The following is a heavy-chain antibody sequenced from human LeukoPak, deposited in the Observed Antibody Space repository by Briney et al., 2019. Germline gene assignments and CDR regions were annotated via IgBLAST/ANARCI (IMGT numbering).Heavy chain of an antibody. CDR3: AKDSTGYWFES. J-gene: IGHJ5*01. CDR1: GSTFSGYG. D-gene: IGHD1-14*01. V-gene: IGHV3-30*02. Sequence: GGSLRLSCAASGSTFSGYGMYWVRQAPGKGLEWVGFIRSDGSNRHYVDSVKGRFTISRDNSKNTLYLQMNSLRVEDTAVYYCAKDSTGYWFESWGHGTLVTVSA. CDR2: IRSDGSNR.